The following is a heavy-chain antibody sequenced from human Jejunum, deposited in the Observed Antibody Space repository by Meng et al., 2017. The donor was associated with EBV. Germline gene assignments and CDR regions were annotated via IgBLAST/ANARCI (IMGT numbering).Heavy chain of an antibody. D-gene: IGHD1-1*01. V-gene: IGHV2-5*02. CDR2: IYGDDNK. CDR3: AHRENWNFDY. J-gene: IGHJ4*02. CDR1: GFSLSTSGVA. Sequence: QITLKESGPTLVKPXQTXTLTCTFSGFSLSTSGVAVGWIRQPPGKALEWLALIYGDDNKRYSPSLKSRFTITKDTSRNQVVLTMTNMDPADTATYYCAHRENWNFDYWGQGPLVTVSS.